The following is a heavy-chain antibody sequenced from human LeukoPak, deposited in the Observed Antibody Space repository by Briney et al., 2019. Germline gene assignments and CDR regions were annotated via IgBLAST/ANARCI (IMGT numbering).Heavy chain of an antibody. Sequence: PETLSLTCTVSGGSISSYYWSWIRQPPGKGLELIGYIYYSGSTNYNPSLKSRVTISVDTSKNQFSLKLSSVTAADTAVYYCARPRLGGWYYFDYWGQGTLVTVSS. CDR2: IYYSGST. V-gene: IGHV4-59*08. J-gene: IGHJ4*02. D-gene: IGHD6-19*01. CDR3: ARPRLGGWYYFDY. CDR1: GGSISSYY.